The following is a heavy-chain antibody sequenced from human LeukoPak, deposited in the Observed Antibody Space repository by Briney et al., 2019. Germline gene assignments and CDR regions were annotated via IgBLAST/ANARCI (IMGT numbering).Heavy chain of an antibody. D-gene: IGHD3-22*01. Sequence: SETLSLTCTVSGGSISSSSYYWGWIRQPPGKGLEWIGSIYYSGGTYSNPSLKSRVTMSVDTSKNQFSLKLSSVTAADTAVYYCARQGFVVITYDAFDLWAKGQWSPSLQ. J-gene: IGHJ3*01. CDR3: ARQGFVVITYDAFDL. V-gene: IGHV4-39*01. CDR2: IYYSGGT. CDR1: GGSISSSSYY.